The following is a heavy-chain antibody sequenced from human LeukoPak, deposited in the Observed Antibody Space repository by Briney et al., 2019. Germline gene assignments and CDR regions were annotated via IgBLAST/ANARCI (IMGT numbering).Heavy chain of an antibody. D-gene: IGHD3-22*01. J-gene: IGHJ4*02. V-gene: IGHV4-39*01. CDR1: GGSIGSSSYY. CDR3: ARLFLSSGSKGGLDY. CDR2: IYYSGST. Sequence: SGTLSLTCTVSGGSIGSSSYYWGWLRHPPGMGLACLGSIYYSGSTYYNPSLKSRVTISVDTSKNQFSLKLSSVTAADTAVCYCARLFLSSGSKGGLDYWGQGTLVTVSS.